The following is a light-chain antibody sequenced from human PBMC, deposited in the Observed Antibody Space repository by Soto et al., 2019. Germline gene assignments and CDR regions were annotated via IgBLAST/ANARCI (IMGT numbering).Light chain of an antibody. Sequence: DFQMTQSPSSLSASVGDRVTITCRASQSISSYLNWYQQKPGKAPKLLIYAASSLQSGVPSRFSGSGSGTDFTLTISSLQPEDFATYYCQQSYSTPLSTFGQGTKLEIK. V-gene: IGKV1-39*01. CDR1: QSISSY. J-gene: IGKJ2*01. CDR3: QQSYSTPLST. CDR2: AAS.